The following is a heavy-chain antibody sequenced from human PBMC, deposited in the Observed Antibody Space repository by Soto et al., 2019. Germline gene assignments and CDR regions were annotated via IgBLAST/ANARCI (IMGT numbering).Heavy chain of an antibody. J-gene: IGHJ4*01. CDR3: TKSRCSGNPCYVPDY. CDR1: GFTFSRYT. D-gene: IGHD2-15*01. V-gene: IGHV3-23*01. CDR2: ISDSGGSP. Sequence: GGSLRLSCRASGFTFSRYTMAWVRQAPGKGLEWVSAISDSGGSPYYADSVQGRFTISRDNSKNTLFLLMNSLRAEDTATYYCTKSRCSGNPCYVPDYSGHGTLVTLST.